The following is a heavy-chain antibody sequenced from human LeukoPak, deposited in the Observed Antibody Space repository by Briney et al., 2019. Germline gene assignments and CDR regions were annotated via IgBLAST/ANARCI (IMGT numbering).Heavy chain of an antibody. CDR3: ARRGRYYYYMDV. Sequence: SETLSLTCTVCGGSISSSSYYWGWIRQPPGKGLEWIGRIYYSGSTYYNPSLKSRVTISADTSKNHFSLKLSTVTAADTAVYYCARRGRYYYYMDVWGKGTTVTVSS. CDR2: IYYSGST. J-gene: IGHJ6*03. D-gene: IGHD1-26*01. V-gene: IGHV4-39*02. CDR1: GGSISSSSYY.